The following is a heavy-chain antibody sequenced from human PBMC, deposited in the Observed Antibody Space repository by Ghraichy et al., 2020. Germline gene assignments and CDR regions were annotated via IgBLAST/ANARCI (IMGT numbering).Heavy chain of an antibody. V-gene: IGHV1-3*01. J-gene: IGHJ5*02. CDR2: INAGNGNT. Sequence: ASVKVSCKASGYSFRSYAIHWLRPAPGQRLEWMGWINAGNGNTPYSQTFQGRVTLTRDTSASTAYMDLRSLRSEDTAVYFCARGTKAYSGYSTSYWFDPWGQGTLVTVSS. CDR1: GYSFRSYA. CDR3: ARGTKAYSGYSTSYWFDP. D-gene: IGHD2-21*01.